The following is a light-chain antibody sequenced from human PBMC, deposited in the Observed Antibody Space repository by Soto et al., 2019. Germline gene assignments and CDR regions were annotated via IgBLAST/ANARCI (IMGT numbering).Light chain of an antibody. CDR2: DAS. CDR1: QSVSGY. CDR3: QQFNYWPAT. Sequence: EIVMTQSPATLSVSPGKSATLSYRASQSVSGYLAWYQQKPGQSPRLLIYDASTRAAGCPARFSGSGYGTEFTLTISSLQSEDFAIYYCQQFNYWPATFGQGTKVDIK. V-gene: IGKV3-15*01. J-gene: IGKJ1*01.